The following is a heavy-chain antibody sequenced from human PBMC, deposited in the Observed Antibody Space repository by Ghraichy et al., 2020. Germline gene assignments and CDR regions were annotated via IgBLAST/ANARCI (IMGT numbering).Heavy chain of an antibody. J-gene: IGHJ4*02. CDR2: IYSGGST. D-gene: IGHD5-24*01. CDR1: GFTVSSNY. Sequence: GSLRLSCAASGFTVSSNYMSWVRQAPGKGLEWVSVIYSGGSTYYADSVKGRFTISRDNSKNTLYLQMNSLRAEDTAVYYCARGSSAPYDGYWFDWGQGTLVTVSS. V-gene: IGHV3-53*01. CDR3: ARGSSAPYDGYWFD.